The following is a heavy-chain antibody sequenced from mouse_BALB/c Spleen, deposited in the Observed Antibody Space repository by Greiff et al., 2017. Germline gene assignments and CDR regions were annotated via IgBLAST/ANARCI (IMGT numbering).Heavy chain of an antibody. CDR3: AREGKVGYYYAMDY. CDR2: ISSGGSYT. Sequence: EVMLVESGGGLVKPGGSLKLSCAASGFTFSSYAMSWVRQTPEKRLEWVATISSGGSYTYYPDSVKGRFTISRDNAKNTLYLQMSSLRSEDTAMYYCAREGKVGYYYAMDYWGQGTSVTVSS. D-gene: IGHD1-1*02. CDR1: GFTFSSYA. J-gene: IGHJ4*01. V-gene: IGHV5-9-1*01.